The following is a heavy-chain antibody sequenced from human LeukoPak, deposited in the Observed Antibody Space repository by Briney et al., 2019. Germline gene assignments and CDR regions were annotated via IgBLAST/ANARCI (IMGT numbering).Heavy chain of an antibody. CDR1: GGSISSYY. V-gene: IGHV4-59*08. CDR2: IYYSGST. J-gene: IGHJ3*02. Sequence: SETLSLTCTVSGGSISSYYWSWIRQPPGKGLEGIGYIYYSGSTNYNPSLKSRVTISVDTSKNQFSLKLSSVTAADTAVYYCASQIRYFDWLARRGAFDIWGQGTMVTVSS. CDR3: ASQIRYFDWLARRGAFDI. D-gene: IGHD3-9*01.